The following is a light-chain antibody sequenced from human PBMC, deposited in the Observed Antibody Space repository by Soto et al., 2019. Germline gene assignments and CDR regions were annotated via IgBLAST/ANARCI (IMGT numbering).Light chain of an antibody. Sequence: RASQSISSWLAWYQQKPGKAPKLLIYKASTLKSGVPSRFSGSRSGTEITLVCSSLHPDDFPSYSFQLYNSYSGAFGEGTKVDIK. V-gene: IGKV1-5*03. CDR1: QSISSW. CDR3: QLYNSYSGA. CDR2: KAS. J-gene: IGKJ1*01.